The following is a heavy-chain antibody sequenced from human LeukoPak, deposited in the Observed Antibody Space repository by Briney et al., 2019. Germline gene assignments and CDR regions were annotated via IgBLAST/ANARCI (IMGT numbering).Heavy chain of an antibody. Sequence: PSETLSLTCTVSGGSTSSSSYYWGWIRQPPGKGLEWIGSIHHIGSTYYNPSLKSRVTISLDTSKNQLSLKVNSVTAADTAVYYCARVGDYGDYVNWFDPWGQGTLVTVSS. D-gene: IGHD4-17*01. J-gene: IGHJ5*02. CDR1: GGSTSSSSYY. CDR3: ARVGDYGDYVNWFDP. V-gene: IGHV4-39*07. CDR2: IHHIGST.